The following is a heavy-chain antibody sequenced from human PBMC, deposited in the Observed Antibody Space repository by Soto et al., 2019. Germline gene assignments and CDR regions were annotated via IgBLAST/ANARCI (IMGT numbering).Heavy chain of an antibody. CDR1: GFTFSNYA. V-gene: IGHV3-23*01. Sequence: EVQLLESGGGLVQPGGSLRLSCAASGFTFSNYAMTWVRQAPGKGLEWVSAIGGTGDSTYYADSVKGRFTISRDKSKNTRYLQLNSLRAEDTAVYYCAKGRFGGYDVWGQGTLVTVSS. J-gene: IGHJ4*02. CDR2: IGGTGDST. D-gene: IGHD5-12*01. CDR3: AKGRFGGYDV.